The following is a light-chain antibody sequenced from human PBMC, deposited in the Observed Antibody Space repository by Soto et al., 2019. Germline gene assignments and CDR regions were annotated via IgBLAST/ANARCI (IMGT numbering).Light chain of an antibody. Sequence: EIVLTQSPGTLPLSPGERATLPCRASQSVSSSYLAWYQQKPGQAPRLLIYGASSRATGIPDRFSGSGSGTDFTLTISRLEPEDFAVYYCQQYGSSRWTFGQGTKVEI. CDR3: QQYGSSRWT. J-gene: IGKJ1*01. CDR1: QSVSSSY. V-gene: IGKV3-20*01. CDR2: GAS.